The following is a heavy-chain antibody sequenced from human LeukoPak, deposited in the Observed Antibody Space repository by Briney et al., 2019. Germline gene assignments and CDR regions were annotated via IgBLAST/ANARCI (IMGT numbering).Heavy chain of an antibody. CDR3: ARHGCATCPKSI. V-gene: IGHV4-39*01. D-gene: IGHD2-21*01. CDR2: IYFGGKS. CDR1: GVNISGRGYV. Sequence: SETLSLTCTVSGVNISGRGYVWGWIRQSPGKGLEWIGSIYFGGKSYINWSLESRASISVDTSKNQFSLKLSSVTAADTAVYYCARHGCATCPKSIWGQGTLVTVSS. J-gene: IGHJ3*02.